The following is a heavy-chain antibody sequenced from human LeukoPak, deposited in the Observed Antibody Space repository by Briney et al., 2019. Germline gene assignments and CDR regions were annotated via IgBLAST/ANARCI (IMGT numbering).Heavy chain of an antibody. V-gene: IGHV1-46*01. CDR3: ARDRGDYGDNSYFDY. J-gene: IGHJ4*02. D-gene: IGHD4-17*01. Sequence: ASVKVSCKASGYTFTSYYMHWVRQAPGQGLEWMGIINPSGGSTSYAQKFQGRVTMTRDMSTNTVYMELSSLRSEDTAVYYCARDRGDYGDNSYFDYWGQGTLVTVSS. CDR2: INPSGGST. CDR1: GYTFTSYY.